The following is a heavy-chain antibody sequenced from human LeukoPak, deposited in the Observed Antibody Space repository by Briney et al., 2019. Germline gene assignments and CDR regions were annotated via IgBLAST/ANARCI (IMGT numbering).Heavy chain of an antibody. D-gene: IGHD3-10*01. CDR3: XXXXXXXXXXXXXXXXGVRYFDY. CDR1: GFTFSSYS. CDR2: ISSSSSYI. Sequence: PGGSLRLSCAASGFTFSSYSMNWVRQAPGKGLEWVSSISSSSSYIYYADSVKGRFTISRDNAKNSLYLQMNSLRAEDTAVYYXXXXXXXXXXXXXXXXXGVRYFDYWGQGTLVTVS. J-gene: IGHJ4*02. V-gene: IGHV3-21*01.